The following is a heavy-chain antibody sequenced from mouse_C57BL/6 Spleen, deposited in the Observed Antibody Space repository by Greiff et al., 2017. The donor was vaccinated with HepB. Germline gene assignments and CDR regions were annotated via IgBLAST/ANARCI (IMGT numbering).Heavy chain of an antibody. D-gene: IGHD2-10*02. V-gene: IGHV1-59*01. CDR2: IDPSDSYT. CDR3: ARSDGYGNFAWFAY. J-gene: IGHJ3*01. CDR1: GYTFTSYW. Sequence: QVQLQQPGAELVRPGTSVKLSCKASGYTFTSYWMHWVKQRPGQGLEWIGVIDPSDSYTNYNQKFKGKATLTVDTSSSTAYMQLSSLTSEDSAVYYCARSDGYGNFAWFAYWGQGTLVTVSA.